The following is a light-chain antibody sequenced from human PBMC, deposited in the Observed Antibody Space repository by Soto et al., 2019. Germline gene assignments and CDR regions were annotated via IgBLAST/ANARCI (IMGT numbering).Light chain of an antibody. J-gene: IGKJ5*01. CDR3: QQYIKWPIT. Sequence: EIVLTQSPATLSLSPGERATLSCGASQSVSSYLAWYQQKPGQAPRLLIYDASNRATGIPARFSGSGSGTDFTLTISSLEPEDFAVYYCQQYIKWPITFGQGTRLENK. CDR2: DAS. V-gene: IGKV3-11*01. CDR1: QSVSSY.